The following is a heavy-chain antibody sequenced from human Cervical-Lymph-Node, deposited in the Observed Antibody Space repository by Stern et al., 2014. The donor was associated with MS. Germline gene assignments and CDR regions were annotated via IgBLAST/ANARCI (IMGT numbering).Heavy chain of an antibody. J-gene: IGHJ4*02. CDR3: AHSRVKYCRGGTCYSSLFDY. CDR2: LYLDNDK. Sequence: QVTLKESGPTLVKPTQTVTLTCTLSGFSVATAGVGVGWLRQPPGKALGWLPILYLDNDKLYSPSLKNRLTIIKDTSKNQVVLTMTNVDPVDTATYYCAHSRVKYCRGGTCYSSLFDYWGQGTLVTVSS. CDR1: GFSVATAGVG. D-gene: IGHD2-15*01. V-gene: IGHV2-5*02.